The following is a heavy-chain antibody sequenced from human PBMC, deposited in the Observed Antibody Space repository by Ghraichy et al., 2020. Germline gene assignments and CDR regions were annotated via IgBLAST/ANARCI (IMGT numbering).Heavy chain of an antibody. CDR3: ARERNYYGSGDFDY. CDR1: GFTFSSYA. V-gene: IGHV3-23*01. J-gene: IGHJ4*02. CDR2: ISGSGGST. D-gene: IGHD3-10*01. Sequence: LTCAASGFTFSSYAMSWVRQAPGKGLEWVSAISGSGGSTYYADSVKGRFTISRDNSKNTLYLQMNSLRDEDTAVYYCARERNYYGSGDFDYWGQGTLVTVSS.